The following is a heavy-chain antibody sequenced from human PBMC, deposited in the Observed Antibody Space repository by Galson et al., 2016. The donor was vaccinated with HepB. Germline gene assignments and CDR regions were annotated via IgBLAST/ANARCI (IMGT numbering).Heavy chain of an antibody. CDR3: ARGKALWTLPWNYGLDV. CDR1: GFTFSAHD. D-gene: IGHD3-10*01. Sequence: SLRLSCAASGFTFSAHDMHWVRQVTGKGLEWVSAIETAGATYYPDSVKGRLTISRENAKNSLYLQMNSLKAGDTAVYYCARGKALWTLPWNYGLDVWGKGTTVTVSS. V-gene: IGHV3-13*01. J-gene: IGHJ6*04. CDR2: IETAGAT.